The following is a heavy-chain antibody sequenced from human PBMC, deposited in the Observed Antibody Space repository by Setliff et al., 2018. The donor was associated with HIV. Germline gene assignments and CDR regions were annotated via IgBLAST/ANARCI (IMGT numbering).Heavy chain of an antibody. J-gene: IGHJ4*02. D-gene: IGHD5-12*01. V-gene: IGHV1-18*01. CDR1: GYTFNNYG. Sequence: ASVKVSCKASGYTFNNYGISWVRQAPGQGLEWMGWINTLSGYTNYAQNVQGRVTVTMDTSTSTAYMELRSLKSDDTAVYYCARGKTWLRFLDYWGQGTLVTVS. CDR2: INTLSGYT. CDR3: ARGKTWLRFLDY.